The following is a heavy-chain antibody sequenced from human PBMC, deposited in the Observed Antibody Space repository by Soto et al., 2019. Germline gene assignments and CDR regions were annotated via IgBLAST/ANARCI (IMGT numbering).Heavy chain of an antibody. CDR3: AKDWVGGSKKYQLDY. D-gene: IGHD2-2*01. J-gene: IGHJ4*02. CDR2: ISHHEFYK. V-gene: IGHV3-30*18. Sequence: GSLGLSCATSGFSFSDYGMHLVRQAPGTGLGWVASISHHEFYKHYADSVKGRFTISRDNSKKTVYLQMNSLRPEDTDVYFCAKDWVGGSKKYQLDYWGQGTLVTVSS. CDR1: GFSFSDYG.